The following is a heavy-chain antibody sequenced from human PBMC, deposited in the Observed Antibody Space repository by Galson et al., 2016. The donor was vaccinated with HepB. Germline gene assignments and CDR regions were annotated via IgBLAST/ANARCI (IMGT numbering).Heavy chain of an antibody. Sequence: SLRLSCAAPGFTVSSHYMSWVRQAPGEGLEWVSVFYAGGTTYYADSVKGRFTISRDTSKNTLYLQMNSLRAEDTAVYYCARGPLRYLDLWGRGTLVIVSS. CDR2: FYAGGTT. CDR1: GFTVSSHY. CDR3: ARGPLRYLDL. V-gene: IGHV3-53*01. J-gene: IGHJ2*01.